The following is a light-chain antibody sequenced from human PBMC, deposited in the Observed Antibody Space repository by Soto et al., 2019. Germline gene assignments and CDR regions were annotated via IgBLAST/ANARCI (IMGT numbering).Light chain of an antibody. Sequence: QSVLTQPASVSGSPGQSITISCTGTSSDIDAYDYVSWYQQHPGKAPKLIIYDVFNRPSGVSSRFSGSKSGNTASLTISGLQAEDEADYYCSSYTSISSVVFGGGTKLTVL. V-gene: IGLV2-14*01. CDR3: SSYTSISSVV. CDR2: DVF. J-gene: IGLJ2*01. CDR1: SSDIDAYDY.